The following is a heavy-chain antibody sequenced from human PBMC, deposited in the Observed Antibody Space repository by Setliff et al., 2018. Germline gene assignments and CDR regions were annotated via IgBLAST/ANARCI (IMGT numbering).Heavy chain of an antibody. D-gene: IGHD3-3*01. CDR3: ARCITIFGVVIPNAFDY. V-gene: IGHV2-5*02. CDR2: IYWDDDK. Sequence: SGPTLVNPTQTLTLTCTFSGFSLITSGVGVGWIRQPPGKALEWLALIYWDDDKRYSPSLKSRLTITKDTSKNQVVLTMTNMDPVDTATYYCARCITIFGVVIPNAFDYWGQGTLVTVSS. CDR1: GFSLITSGVG. J-gene: IGHJ4*02.